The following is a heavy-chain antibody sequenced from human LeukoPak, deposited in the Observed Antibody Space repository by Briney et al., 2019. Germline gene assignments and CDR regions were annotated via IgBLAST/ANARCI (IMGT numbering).Heavy chain of an antibody. V-gene: IGHV1-2*02. CDR2: INPNSGGT. D-gene: IGHD3-10*01. CDR1: GYTFTGYY. J-gene: IGHJ4*02. Sequence: GASVKVSCKASGYTFTGYYMHWVRQAPGQGLEWMGWINPNSGGTNYAQKFQGRVTMTRDTSISTAYMELSRLGSDDTAVYYCARVGFQDYYGSGSWTYWGQGTLVTVSS. CDR3: ARVGFQDYYGSGSWTY.